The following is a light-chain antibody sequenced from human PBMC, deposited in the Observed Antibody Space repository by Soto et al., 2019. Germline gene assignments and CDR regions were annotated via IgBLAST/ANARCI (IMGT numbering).Light chain of an antibody. CDR1: QSVSSTY. Sequence: EIVLTQSPGTLSLSPWERATLSCRASQSVSSTYLAWYQQKPGQAPRLLIYGASSRATGIPDRFIGSGSGTDFTLTISRLEPEDFAVYYCQQYGSSPPITFGQGTRLEIK. CDR2: GAS. V-gene: IGKV3-20*01. CDR3: QQYGSSPPIT. J-gene: IGKJ5*01.